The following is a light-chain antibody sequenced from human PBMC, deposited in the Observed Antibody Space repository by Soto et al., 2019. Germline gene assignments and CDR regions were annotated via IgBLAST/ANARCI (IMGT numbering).Light chain of an antibody. Sequence: DIQMTQSPSSLYASEGDRVTITCRASQDNSNYLAWFQQKPGKAPKSLNYGASSLHSGDPPRFSGSGSGTDFSLSMSSLRLEDIATYYCQQYNTSPYSFGRGTTLEIK. CDR3: QQYNTSPYS. J-gene: IGKJ2*01. V-gene: IGKV1-16*01. CDR2: GAS. CDR1: QDNSNY.